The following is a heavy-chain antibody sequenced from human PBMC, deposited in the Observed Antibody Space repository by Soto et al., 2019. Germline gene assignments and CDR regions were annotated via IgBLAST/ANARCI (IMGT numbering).Heavy chain of an antibody. D-gene: IGHD4-17*01. CDR2: IFHNGNT. CDR3: ARDVGGTVTLEAAFDF. V-gene: IGHV4-59*01. J-gene: IGHJ3*01. CDR1: GNSISDYY. Sequence: QVQLLASGPGLVKPSETLSLTCTVSGNSISDYYWSWIRQPPGKGLEWIGYIFHNGNTNYNPSLKRRVTMSVDTSKNQFSLRLSSVIAADTALYYCARDVGGTVTLEAAFDFGGQGTMVTVS.